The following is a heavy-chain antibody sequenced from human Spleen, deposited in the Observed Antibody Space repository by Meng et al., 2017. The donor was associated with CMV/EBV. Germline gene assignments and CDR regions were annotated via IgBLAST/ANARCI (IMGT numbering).Heavy chain of an antibody. Sequence: GESLKISCAASGFTVSSNYMSWVRQAPGKGLEWVSVIYSGGSTYYADSVKGRFTISRDNSKNTLYLQMNSLRAEDTAVYYCARGEVDYYGSGSYEVFYYYYGMDVWGQGTTVTVSS. J-gene: IGHJ6*02. V-gene: IGHV3-66*02. CDR1: GFTVSSNY. CDR3: ARGEVDYYGSGSYEVFYYYYGMDV. CDR2: IYSGGST. D-gene: IGHD3-10*01.